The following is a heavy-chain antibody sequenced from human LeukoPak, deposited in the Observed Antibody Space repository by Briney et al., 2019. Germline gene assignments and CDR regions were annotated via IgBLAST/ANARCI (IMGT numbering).Heavy chain of an antibody. Sequence: ASVKVSCKASGYTFTSYGISWVRQAPGQGLEWMGWISAYNGNTNYAQKLQGRVTMTTDTSTSTAYMELRSLTSDDTAVYYCARVLYSGPRLRTGPSYYFDYWGQGTLVTVSS. CDR3: ARVLYSGPRLRTGPSYYFDY. CDR1: GYTFTSYG. CDR2: ISAYNGNT. D-gene: IGHD1-26*01. V-gene: IGHV1-18*01. J-gene: IGHJ4*02.